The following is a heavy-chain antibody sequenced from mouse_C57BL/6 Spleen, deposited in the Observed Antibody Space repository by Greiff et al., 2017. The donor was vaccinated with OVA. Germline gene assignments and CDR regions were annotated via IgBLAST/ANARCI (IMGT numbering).Heavy chain of an antibody. J-gene: IGHJ4*01. V-gene: IGHV1-53*01. CDR3: ANYGLYYYAMDY. CDR2: INPSNGGT. CDR1: GYTFTSYW. D-gene: IGHD1-1*02. Sequence: QVQLQQPGTELVKPGASVKLSCKASGYTFTSYWMHWVKQRPGQGLEWIGNINPSNGGTNYNEKFKSKATLTVDKSSSTAYMQLSSLTSEDSAVYCCANYGLYYYAMDYWGQGTSITVSS.